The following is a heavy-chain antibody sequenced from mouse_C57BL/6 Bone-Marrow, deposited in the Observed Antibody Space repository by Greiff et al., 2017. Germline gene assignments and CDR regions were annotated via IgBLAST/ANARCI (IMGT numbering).Heavy chain of an antibody. CDR1: GFTFSSYG. D-gene: IGHD1-1*01. V-gene: IGHV5-6*01. CDR3: ARLLYSSSWYFDV. CDR2: ISSGGSYT. J-gene: IGHJ1*03. Sequence: EVKLVESGGDLVKPGGSLKLSCAASGFTFSSYGMSWVRQTPDKRLEWVATISSGGSYTYYPDSVKGRFTISRDNAKNTLYLQMSSLKSEDTAMYYCARLLYSSSWYFDVWGTGTTVTVSS.